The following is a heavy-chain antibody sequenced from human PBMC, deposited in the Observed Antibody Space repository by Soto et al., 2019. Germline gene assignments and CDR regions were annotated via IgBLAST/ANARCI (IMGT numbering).Heavy chain of an antibody. J-gene: IGHJ4*02. CDR2: IIPIFGTA. V-gene: IGHV1-69*13. CDR1: GGTFSSYA. CDR3: TTDPGPYSSAY. Sequence: GASVKVSCKASGGTFSSYAISWVRQAPGQGLEWMGGIIPIFGTANYAQKFQGRVTITADESTSTAYMELSSLRSEDTAVYFCTTDPGPYSSAYWGQGTLVTVSS. D-gene: IGHD6-25*01.